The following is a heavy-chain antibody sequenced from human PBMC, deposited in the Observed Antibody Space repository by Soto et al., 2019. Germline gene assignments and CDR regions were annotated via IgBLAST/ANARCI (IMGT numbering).Heavy chain of an antibody. CDR2: ISYDGSNR. CDR3: VGDQYYFDY. D-gene: IGHD3-10*01. Sequence: QVQLVESGGGVVQPGRSLRLSCAASGFPFTTYGMHWVREGPGKGLEWVAVISYDGSNRYYADSVKGRFTISRDNSKKTLYLKMNDLRPEETALYYCVGDQYYFDYRGQGTLVTVAT. V-gene: IGHV3-30*03. CDR1: GFPFTTYG. J-gene: IGHJ4*02.